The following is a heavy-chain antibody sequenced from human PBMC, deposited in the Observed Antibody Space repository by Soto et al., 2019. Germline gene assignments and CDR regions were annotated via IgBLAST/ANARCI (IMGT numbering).Heavy chain of an antibody. D-gene: IGHD3-10*01. Sequence: EVQLLESGGGLVQPGGSLRLSCAASGFTFSNYAMNWVRQAPGKGLEWVSGISDGGGDTYYADSVKGRFTISRYNSKNTLYLHMTSLRAEDTAVYHCAKDHFGSGSYRFDYWGQGTLVTVSS. CDR1: GFTFSNYA. V-gene: IGHV3-23*01. CDR3: AKDHFGSGSYRFDY. J-gene: IGHJ4*02. CDR2: ISDGGGDT.